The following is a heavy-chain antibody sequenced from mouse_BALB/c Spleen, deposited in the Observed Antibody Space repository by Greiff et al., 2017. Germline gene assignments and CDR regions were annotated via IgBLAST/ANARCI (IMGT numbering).Heavy chain of an antibody. D-gene: IGHD4-1*01. J-gene: IGHJ2*01. CDR2: ISSGGGST. Sequence: EGKLVESGGGLVKPGGSLKLSCAASGFAFSSYDMSWVRQTPEKRLEWVAYISSGGGSTYYPDTVKGRFTISRDNAKNTLYLQMSSLKSEDTAMYYCARQKTGTDYWGQGTTLTVSS. CDR1: GFAFSSYD. V-gene: IGHV5-12-1*01. CDR3: ARQKTGTDY.